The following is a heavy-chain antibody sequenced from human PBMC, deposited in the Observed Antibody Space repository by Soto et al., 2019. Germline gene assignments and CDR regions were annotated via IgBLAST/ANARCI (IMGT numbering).Heavy chain of an antibody. J-gene: IGHJ4*02. CDR2: VFSSVSA. V-gene: IGHV4-4*07. CDR1: GVSVTSYT. Sequence: QLQLQESGPGQVRPSETLSLTCIVSGVSVTSYTWSWVRQPANKGLEWIGRVFSSVSATYNPSIKSRVSISMDTAENRISLKLDSVTAADAGVYFCARDGMTTGDTWGPGTLVTVSS. CDR3: ARDGMTTGDT. D-gene: IGHD2-21*02.